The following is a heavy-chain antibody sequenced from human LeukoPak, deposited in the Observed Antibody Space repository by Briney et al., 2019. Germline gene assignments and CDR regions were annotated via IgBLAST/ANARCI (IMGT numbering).Heavy chain of an antibody. CDR3: ERDLYYYDSSGYYRGLDY. J-gene: IGHJ4*02. CDR2: IKHDGSEE. Sequence: GGSLRLSCAASGFTFTTYAMSWVRQAPGKGLEWVANIKHDGSEENYVDSVKGRFTISRDNAKGSLSLQMNSLRGEDTAVYYCERDLYYYDSSGYYRGLDYWGQGTLVTVSS. D-gene: IGHD3-22*01. V-gene: IGHV3-7*01. CDR1: GFTFTTYA.